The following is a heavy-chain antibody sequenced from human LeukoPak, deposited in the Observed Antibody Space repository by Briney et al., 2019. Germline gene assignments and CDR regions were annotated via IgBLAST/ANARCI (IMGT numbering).Heavy chain of an antibody. J-gene: IGHJ6*03. CDR2: ISAYNGNT. CDR1: GYTFTSYG. V-gene: IGHV1-18*01. D-gene: IGHD5-12*01. Sequence: ASVKVSCKASGYTFTSYGISWVRQAPGQGLEWMGWISAYNGNTNYAQKLQGRVTMTTDTSTSTAYMELRSLRSDDTAVYYCARDGGYSGYDYLQHYYYYYMDVWGKGTTVTVSS. CDR3: ARDGGYSGYDYLQHYYYYYMDV.